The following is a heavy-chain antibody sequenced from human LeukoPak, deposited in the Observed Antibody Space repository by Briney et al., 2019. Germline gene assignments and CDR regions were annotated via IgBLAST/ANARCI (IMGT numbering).Heavy chain of an antibody. D-gene: IGHD2-15*01. CDR3: AKDIGISPHDY. V-gene: IGHV3-30*18. CDR2: ISYDGSNK. Sequence: GGSLRLSCAASGFTFSSYGMRWVRAAPGKGLGRVAVISYDGSNKYYADSVKSRFTISRDNSKNTLYLQMNSLRAEDTAVYDCAKDIGISPHDYWGQGTLVTVSS. J-gene: IGHJ4*02. CDR1: GFTFSSYG.